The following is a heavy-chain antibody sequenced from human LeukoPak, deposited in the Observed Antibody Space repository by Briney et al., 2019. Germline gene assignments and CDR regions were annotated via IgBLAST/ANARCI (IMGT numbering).Heavy chain of an antibody. J-gene: IGHJ6*03. D-gene: IGHD6-13*01. V-gene: IGHV5-51*01. CDR2: IYPGDSHT. Sequence: GESLKISCKGSGYSFTSYWIGWVRQVPGKGLEWMGVIYPGDSHTRYSPSFQGQVTISADKSISTAFLQWSSLQASDNAMYYCARHRAFHGSSYYYYYMDVWGKGTTVTVSS. CDR3: ARHRAFHGSSYYYYYMDV. CDR1: GYSFTSYW.